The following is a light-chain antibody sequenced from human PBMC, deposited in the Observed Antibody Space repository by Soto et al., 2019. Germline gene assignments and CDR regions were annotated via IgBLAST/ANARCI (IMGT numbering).Light chain of an antibody. Sequence: PGERPTLSCRASENVRTFVDWYQQEPGQAPRLLIYGASNRSTDIAARFSGSGAGTEFTLTISSRLSEDFAVYYCQQYGNSGTFGQGTKVDI. CDR2: GAS. V-gene: IGKV3D-15*01. CDR1: ENVRTF. CDR3: QQYGNSGT. J-gene: IGKJ1*01.